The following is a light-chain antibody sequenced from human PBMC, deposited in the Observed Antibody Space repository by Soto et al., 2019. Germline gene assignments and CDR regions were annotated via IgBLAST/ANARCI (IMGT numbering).Light chain of an antibody. CDR1: QSVSSY. CDR2: DAS. J-gene: IGKJ4*01. V-gene: IGKV3-11*01. CDR3: QQRSNWPLT. Sequence: VLTHSPGPLSLSPGERTTLSCRASQSVSSYLAWYQQKPGQAPRLLIYDASNRATGIPARFSGSGSGTDCTLTISSLEPEDVAVYYCQQRSNWPLTLGGGTKVDIK.